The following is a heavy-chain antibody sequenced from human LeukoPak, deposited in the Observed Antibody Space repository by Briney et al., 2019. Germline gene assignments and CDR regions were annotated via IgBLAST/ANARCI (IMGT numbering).Heavy chain of an antibody. V-gene: IGHV3-74*01. CDR3: ASVVGGYYPPVEAFDI. CDR1: GFTFSSCW. Sequence: GGSLRLSCAASGFTFSSCWMHWVRQAPGKGLVWVSHINNDGSSTSYADSVKGRFTISRDNAKNTLYLAMNSLRDEDTAVYYCASVVGGYYPPVEAFDIWGQGTMVTVSS. D-gene: IGHD3-3*01. J-gene: IGHJ3*02. CDR2: INNDGSST.